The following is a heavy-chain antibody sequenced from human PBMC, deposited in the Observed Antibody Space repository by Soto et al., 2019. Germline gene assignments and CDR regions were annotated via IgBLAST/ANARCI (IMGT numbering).Heavy chain of an antibody. CDR1: GYSFTTYA. J-gene: IGHJ4*01. Sequence: DSLQVSCKASGYSFTTYAISWVRQAPGQGLEWMGWISGYNGNTNSAKKFQGRVTLTTDTSTSTAYMELRSLRSDDTAVYYCARDEGVKVVAERLGDHWG. CDR2: ISGYNGNT. CDR3: ARDEGVKVVAERLGDH. D-gene: IGHD2-15*01. V-gene: IGHV1-18*01.